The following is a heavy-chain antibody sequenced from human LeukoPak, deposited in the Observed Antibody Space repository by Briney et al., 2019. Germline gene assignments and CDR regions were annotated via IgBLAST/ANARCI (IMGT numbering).Heavy chain of an antibody. D-gene: IGHD2-15*01. CDR1: GYTFTSYY. CDR2: INPSGGST. CDR3: ARDPIVVVVAATDGLGQSDTTDGFDY. V-gene: IGHV1-46*01. Sequence: ASVKVSCKASGYTFTSYYMHWVRQAPGQGLEWMGIINPSGGSTSYAQKFQGRVTMTRDMSTSTVYMELSSLRSEDTAVYYCARDPIVVVVAATDGLGQSDTTDGFDYWGQGTLVTVSS. J-gene: IGHJ4*02.